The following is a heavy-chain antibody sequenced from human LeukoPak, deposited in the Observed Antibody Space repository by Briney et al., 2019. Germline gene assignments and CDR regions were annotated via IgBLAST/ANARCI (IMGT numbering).Heavy chain of an antibody. CDR3: ARDPYYYDSSGYSDY. D-gene: IGHD3-22*01. CDR1: GFTFSSYG. J-gene: IGHJ4*02. V-gene: IGHV3-30*03. Sequence: GGSLRLSCAASGFTFSSYGMHWVRQAPGKGLEWVAVISYDGSNKYYADSVKGRFTISRDNSKNTLYLQMNSLRAEDTAVYYCARDPYYYDSSGYSDYWGQGTLVTVSS. CDR2: ISYDGSNK.